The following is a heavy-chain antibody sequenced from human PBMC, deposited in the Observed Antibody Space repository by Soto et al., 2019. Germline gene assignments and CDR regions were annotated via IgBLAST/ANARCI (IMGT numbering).Heavy chain of an antibody. Sequence: PGGSLRLSCAASGFTFSSYGVHWVRQAPGKGLEWVAVISYDGSNKYYADSVKGRFTISRDNSKNTPYLQMNSLRAEDTAVYYCATSTTSPFDYWGQGTLVTVSS. CDR3: ATSTTSPFDY. V-gene: IGHV3-30*03. D-gene: IGHD1-7*01. CDR1: GFTFSSYG. CDR2: ISYDGSNK. J-gene: IGHJ4*02.